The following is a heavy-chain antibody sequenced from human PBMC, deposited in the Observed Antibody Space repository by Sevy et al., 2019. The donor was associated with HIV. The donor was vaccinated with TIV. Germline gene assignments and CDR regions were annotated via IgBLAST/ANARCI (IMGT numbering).Heavy chain of an antibody. J-gene: IGHJ4*02. CDR2: ISYDGSNK. Sequence: GGSLRLSCAASGFTFTSYGMHWVRQAPGKGLEWVAVISYDGSNKYYADSVKGRFTISRDKSKNKLYLQMNSLRAEDTAVYYCAKAPRGYSYASFFDYWGQGTLVTVSS. V-gene: IGHV3-30*18. D-gene: IGHD5-18*01. CDR3: AKAPRGYSYASFFDY. CDR1: GFTFTSYG.